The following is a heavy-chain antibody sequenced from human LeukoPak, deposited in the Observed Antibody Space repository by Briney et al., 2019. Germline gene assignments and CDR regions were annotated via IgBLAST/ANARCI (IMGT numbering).Heavy chain of an antibody. CDR2: ISAYNGNT. CDR3: ARNVLLWFGELSTTAIYYYYGMDV. Sequence: ASVKVSCKASGYTFTSYGISWVRQAPGQGLEWMGWISAYNGNTNYAQKLQGRVTMTTDTSTSTAYMELRSLRSDDTAGYYCARNVLLWFGELSTTAIYYYYGMDVWGQGTTVIVSS. J-gene: IGHJ6*02. D-gene: IGHD3-10*01. V-gene: IGHV1-18*01. CDR1: GYTFTSYG.